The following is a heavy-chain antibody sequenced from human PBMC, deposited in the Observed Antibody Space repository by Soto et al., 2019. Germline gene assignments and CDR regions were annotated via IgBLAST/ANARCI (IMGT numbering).Heavy chain of an antibody. CDR1: GGTFSGYY. J-gene: IGHJ4*02. CDR2: INHSGST. V-gene: IGHV4-34*01. D-gene: IGHD3-3*01. Sequence: PSETLCLTCSVDGGTFSGYYGCRIRQPPGKGLEWIGEINHSGSTNYNPSLKSRVTISVDTSKNQFSLKLSSVTAADTAVYYCARSSLRFARYHDYYFDYWGQGPLVTDPS. CDR3: ARSSLRFARYHDYYFDY.